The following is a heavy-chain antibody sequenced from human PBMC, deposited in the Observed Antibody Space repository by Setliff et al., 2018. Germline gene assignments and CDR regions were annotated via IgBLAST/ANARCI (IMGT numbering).Heavy chain of an antibody. CDR3: ARHRRQLPFDD. J-gene: IGHJ4*02. D-gene: IGHD6-6*01. V-gene: IGHV4-34*01. CDR2: INHRGST. Sequence: GTFSDYYWTWIRQPPGKGLEWIGEINHRGSTNYNPSLKSRATISIDTSMSQFSLKLTSVTAADTSVYYCARHRRQLPFDDWGQGALVTVSS. CDR1: GTFSDYY.